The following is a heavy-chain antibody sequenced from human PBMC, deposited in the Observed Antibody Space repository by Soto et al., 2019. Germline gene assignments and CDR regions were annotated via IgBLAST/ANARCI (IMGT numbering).Heavy chain of an antibody. CDR1: GFTFSSYA. CDR2: ISGSDDST. D-gene: IGHD3-22*01. V-gene: IGHV3-23*01. CDR3: ARDRVESGYPEYFQH. J-gene: IGHJ1*01. Sequence: PGGSLRLSCAASGFTFSSYAMSWVRQAPGKGLEWVSVISGSDDSTYYADSVKGRFTISRDNSKNTLYLQMNSLRAEDTAVYYCARDRVESGYPEYFQHWGQGTLVTVSS.